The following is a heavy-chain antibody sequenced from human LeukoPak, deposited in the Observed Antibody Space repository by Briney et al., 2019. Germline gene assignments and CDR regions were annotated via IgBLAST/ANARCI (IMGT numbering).Heavy chain of an antibody. J-gene: IGHJ4*02. CDR2: INPNSGGT. V-gene: IGHV1-2*02. Sequence: VASVKVSCKASGYTFTGYYMHWVRQAPGQGLEWMGWINPNSGGTNYAQKLQGRVTMTRDTSISTAYMELSRLRSDDTAVYYCARGAAVAGSPKDYWGQGTLVTVSS. D-gene: IGHD6-19*01. CDR1: GYTFTGYY. CDR3: ARGAAVAGSPKDY.